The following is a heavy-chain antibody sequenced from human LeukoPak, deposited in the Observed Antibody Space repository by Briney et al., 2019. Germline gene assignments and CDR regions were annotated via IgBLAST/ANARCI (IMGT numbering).Heavy chain of an antibody. J-gene: IGHJ1*01. CDR3: ARVRTGYFQD. Sequence: PSETLSLTCTVSGYSISSGYYWGWIRQPPGKGLEWIGSIYYSGSTYYNPSLKSRVTISVDTSKNQFSLKLSSVTAADTAVYYCARVRTGYFQDWGQGTLVTVSS. V-gene: IGHV4-38-2*02. CDR2: IYYSGST. D-gene: IGHD3/OR15-3a*01. CDR1: GYSISSGYY.